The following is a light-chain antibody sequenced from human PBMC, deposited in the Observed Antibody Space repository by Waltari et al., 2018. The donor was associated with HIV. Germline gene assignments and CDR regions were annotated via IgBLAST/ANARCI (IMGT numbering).Light chain of an antibody. J-gene: IGKJ4*01. CDR1: NSVTSSF. CDR2: GAS. Sequence: EIVLTQSPGTLPLSPGERATLSCRASNSVTSSFISWYHKKPCQAPRLLIYGASSRATGIPDRFSGGVSGTDFTLTISRLEPEDFAVYYCQQYGSSPLTFGGGTKVDIK. CDR3: QQYGSSPLT. V-gene: IGKV3-20*01.